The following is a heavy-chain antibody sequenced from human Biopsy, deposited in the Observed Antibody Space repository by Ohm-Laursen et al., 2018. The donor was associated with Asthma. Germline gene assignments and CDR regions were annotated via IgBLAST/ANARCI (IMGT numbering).Heavy chain of an antibody. J-gene: IGHJ5*02. D-gene: IGHD2-2*01. CDR1: GFTFRSYA. Sequence: SLRLSCAASGFTFRSYAMHWVRQAPGKGLEWVAVGGSYYDGGLKYYADSVNGRFTVSRDDSKNTLYLQMNSLRAEDTAVYYCARDEAVVVPAAIPGNWFDPWGQGTLVTVSS. V-gene: IGHV3-30-3*01. CDR2: GGSYYDGGLK. CDR3: ARDEAVVVPAAIPGNWFDP.